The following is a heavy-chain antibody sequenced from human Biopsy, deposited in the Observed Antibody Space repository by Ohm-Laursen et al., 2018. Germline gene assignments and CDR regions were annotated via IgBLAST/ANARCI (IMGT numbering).Heavy chain of an antibody. Sequence: SLRLSCTASGFKFDNYGMNWVRQAPGKGPEWVAVIWYDGSDKYYGDSVKGRFTISRDNAKNTVDLQMNSLRAEDTAVYYCVRETPWAQIPASLSGLAWFDPWGQGTLVTVSS. CDR3: VRETPWAQIPASLSGLAWFDP. D-gene: IGHD2-2*01. V-gene: IGHV3-33*01. CDR2: IWYDGSDK. CDR1: GFKFDNYG. J-gene: IGHJ5*02.